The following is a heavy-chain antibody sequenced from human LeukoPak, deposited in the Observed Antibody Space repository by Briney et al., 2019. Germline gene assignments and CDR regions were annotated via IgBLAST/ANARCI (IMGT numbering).Heavy chain of an antibody. D-gene: IGHD6-19*01. Sequence: ASVKVSCKASGGTFSSYAISWVRQAPGQGLEWMGGIIPIFGTANYAQKFQGRVTITTDESTSTAYMELSSLRSEGTAVYYCARAVGQWHRFDYWGQGTLVTVSS. CDR1: GGTFSSYA. J-gene: IGHJ4*02. CDR2: IIPIFGTA. V-gene: IGHV1-69*05. CDR3: ARAVGQWHRFDY.